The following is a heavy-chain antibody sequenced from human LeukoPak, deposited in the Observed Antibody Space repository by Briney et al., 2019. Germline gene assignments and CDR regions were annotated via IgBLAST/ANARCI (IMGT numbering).Heavy chain of an antibody. CDR2: IVVDSGNA. CDR1: GFSFNRSA. Sequence: SVKVSCTVSGFSFNRSAVQWVRQARGQRLEWIGWIVVDSGNANYGQNFQDRVTISRDMSTGTVYMELNSLRSEDTAVYYCGADPFDGGSPTLGLQFDYWGQGTLVTVSS. V-gene: IGHV1-58*01. CDR3: GADPFDGGSPTLGLQFDY. J-gene: IGHJ4*02. D-gene: IGHD3-16*01.